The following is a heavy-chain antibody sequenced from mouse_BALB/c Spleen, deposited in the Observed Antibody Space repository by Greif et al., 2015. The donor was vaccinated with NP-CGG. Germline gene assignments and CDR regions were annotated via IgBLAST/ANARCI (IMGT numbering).Heavy chain of an antibody. J-gene: IGHJ3*01. V-gene: IGHV14-1*02. Sequence: VQLQQSGAELVRPGALVKLSCKASGFNIKDYYMHWVKQRPEQGLEWIGWIDPENGNTIYDPKFQGKASITADTSSNTAYLQLSSLTSEDTAVYYCARSYGNYGGFAYWGQGTLVTVSA. CDR2: IDPENGNT. CDR3: ARSYGNYGGFAY. CDR1: GFNIKDYY. D-gene: IGHD2-1*01.